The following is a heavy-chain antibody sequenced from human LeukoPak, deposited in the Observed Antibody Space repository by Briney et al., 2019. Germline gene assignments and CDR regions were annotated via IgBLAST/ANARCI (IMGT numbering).Heavy chain of an antibody. V-gene: IGHV4-59*08. CDR3: ARGREDVDY. J-gene: IGHJ4*02. CDR1: GDSISSYY. CDR2: ISYSGST. Sequence: SETLSLTCTVSGDSISSYYWSWIRQPPGKGLEWIGYISYSGSTNYNPSLKSRVTISVDTSKNQFSLKLTSVTAADTAVYYCARGREDVDYWGQGTLVTVSS.